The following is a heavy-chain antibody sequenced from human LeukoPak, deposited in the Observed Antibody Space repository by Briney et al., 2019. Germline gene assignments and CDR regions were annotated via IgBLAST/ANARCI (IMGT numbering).Heavy chain of an antibody. V-gene: IGHV3-21*01. J-gene: IGHJ4*02. CDR3: ARGELYCSSTSCYFDY. CDR1: GFTFSSYS. CDR2: ISSSSSYI. Sequence: GGSLRLSCAASGFTFSSYSMNWVRQAPGKGLEWVSSISSSSSYIYYADSVKGRFTISRDNAKNSLYLQMNSLRAEDTAVYYCARGELYCSSTSCYFDYWGQGTLDTVSS. D-gene: IGHD2-2*01.